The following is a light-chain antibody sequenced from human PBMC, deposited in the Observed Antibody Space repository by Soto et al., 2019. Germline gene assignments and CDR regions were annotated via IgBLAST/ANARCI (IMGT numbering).Light chain of an antibody. CDR1: QSVSSY. V-gene: IGKV3-20*01. J-gene: IGKJ1*01. CDR2: GAS. Sequence: EIVLTQSPATLSLSPGERVTLSCRASQSVSSYVAWYQQKPGQAPRLLIYGASSRATGIPDRFSGSGSGTDFTLTISRLEPEDFAVYYCQQYGSSRGTFGQGTKVDIK. CDR3: QQYGSSRGT.